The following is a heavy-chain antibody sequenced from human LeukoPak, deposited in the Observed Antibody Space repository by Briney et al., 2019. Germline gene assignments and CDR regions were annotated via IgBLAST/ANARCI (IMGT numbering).Heavy chain of an antibody. CDR1: GDSVSSNSAA. CDR3: AQADSTGYFYFQH. Sequence: SQTLSLTCALSGDSVSSNSAAWNWIRQSPSRGLEWLGRTYYRSEWYNDYAVSVKSLININPDTSKNQFSLQLNSVTPEDTAVYYCAQADSTGYFYFQHWGQGTLVTVSS. V-gene: IGHV6-1*01. J-gene: IGHJ1*01. D-gene: IGHD3-22*01. CDR2: TYYRSEWYN.